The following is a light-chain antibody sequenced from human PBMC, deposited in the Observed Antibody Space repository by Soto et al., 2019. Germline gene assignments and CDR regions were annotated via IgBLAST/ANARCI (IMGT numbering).Light chain of an antibody. J-gene: IGLJ1*01. V-gene: IGLV2-14*01. CDR3: NSYTSKSTGV. CDR1: SSDVGGYNY. Sequence: QSALTQPASVSGSPGQSITISCTGTSSDVGGYNYVSWYQQHPGKAPKLIIYELSNRPSGVSNRFSGSKSGNTAALTISGLQAEDEADYYCNSYTSKSTGVFGTGTKVTAL. CDR2: ELS.